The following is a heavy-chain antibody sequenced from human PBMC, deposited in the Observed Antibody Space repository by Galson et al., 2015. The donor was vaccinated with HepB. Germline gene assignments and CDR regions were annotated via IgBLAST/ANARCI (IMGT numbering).Heavy chain of an antibody. CDR2: INHSGYT. D-gene: IGHD6-13*01. CDR3: ARFGSSWRDYYYYAMDV. CDR1: GGSFSGYY. J-gene: IGHJ6*02. Sequence: ETLSLTCDVHGGSFSGYYWSWIRQPPGKGLEWIGEINHSGYTSYNPSLKSRVTISVDRSKNQLSLTLSSVTAADTAVYYCARFGSSWRDYYYYAMDVWGQGTTVTVSS. V-gene: IGHV4-34*01.